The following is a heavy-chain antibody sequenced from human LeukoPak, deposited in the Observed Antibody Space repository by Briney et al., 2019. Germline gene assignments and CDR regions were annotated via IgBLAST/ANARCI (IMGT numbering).Heavy chain of an antibody. J-gene: IGHJ4*02. D-gene: IGHD3-16*02. CDR1: GYTFTGYY. V-gene: IGHV3-30*18. Sequence: SCKASGYTFTGYYMHWVRQAPGKGLEWVAVISYDGSNKYYADSVKGRFTISRDNSKNTLYLQMNSLRAEDTAVYYCAKDPGDYVWGSYRYFDYWGQGTLVTVSS. CDR2: ISYDGSNK. CDR3: AKDPGDYVWGSYRYFDY.